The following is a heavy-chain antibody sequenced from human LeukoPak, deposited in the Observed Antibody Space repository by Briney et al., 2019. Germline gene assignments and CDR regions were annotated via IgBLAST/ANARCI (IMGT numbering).Heavy chain of an antibody. Sequence: RASVTVSCKASGYTFTNYGVTWVRQAPGQGLEWMGWISVYNGNTNYQHKFQGRVTLTTDTSTRTAYMELRSLRSDDTAVYYCARDSGSFDIWAQGTMVTVSS. CDR3: ARDSGSFDI. V-gene: IGHV1-18*01. J-gene: IGHJ3*02. CDR2: ISVYNGNT. CDR1: GYTFTNYG.